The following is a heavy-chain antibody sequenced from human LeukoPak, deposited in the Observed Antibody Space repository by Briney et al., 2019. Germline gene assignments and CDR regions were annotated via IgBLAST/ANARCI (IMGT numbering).Heavy chain of an antibody. CDR3: ARDDVRYYYGSGATYWFDP. CDR2: INTNTGNP. Sequence: GASVKVSCKASGYTFTSYAMNWVRQAPGQGLEWMGWINTNTGNPTYAQGSTGRFVFSLDTSVSTAYLQISSLKAEDTAVYYCARDDVRYYYGSGATYWFDPWGQGTLVTVSS. D-gene: IGHD3-10*01. V-gene: IGHV7-4-1*02. J-gene: IGHJ5*02. CDR1: GYTFTSYA.